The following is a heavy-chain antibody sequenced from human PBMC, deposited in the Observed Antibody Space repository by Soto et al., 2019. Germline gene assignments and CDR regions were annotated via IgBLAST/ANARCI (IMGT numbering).Heavy chain of an antibody. CDR2: INSDGSST. CDR3: ARDPMSVRRMDV. Sequence: EVQLVESGGGLVQPGGSLRLSCAASGFTISGYWMHWVRQAPGKRLVWVSRINSDGSSTGYADSVKGRFTISRDNAKNTLYLQMNSLRAEDTDVYYCARDPMSVRRMDVWGKVTTVTVSS. J-gene: IGHJ6*03. D-gene: IGHD3-22*01. V-gene: IGHV3-74*01. CDR1: GFTISGYW.